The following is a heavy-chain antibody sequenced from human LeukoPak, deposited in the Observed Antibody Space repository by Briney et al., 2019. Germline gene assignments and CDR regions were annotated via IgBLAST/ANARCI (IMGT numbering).Heavy chain of an antibody. D-gene: IGHD6-19*01. CDR1: GFTFSSYS. V-gene: IGHV3-48*04. CDR3: ARVWWDYLIIAVAALDY. CDR2: ISSSSSTI. Sequence: PGGSLRLSCAASGFTFSSYSMNWVRQAPGKGLEWVSYISSSSSTIYYADSVKGRFTISRDNAKNSLYLQMNSLRAEDTAVYYCARVWWDYLIIAVAALDYWGQGTLVTVSS. J-gene: IGHJ4*02.